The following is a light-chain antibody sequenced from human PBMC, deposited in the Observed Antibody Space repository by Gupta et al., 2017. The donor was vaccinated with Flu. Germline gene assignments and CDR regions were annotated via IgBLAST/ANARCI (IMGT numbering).Light chain of an antibody. V-gene: IGLV3-25*02. Sequence: SYELTQPPSVSVSPGQTARITCSGDALPKQYAYWYQQKPGQAPVLVIYKDSERPSGSPERFSGSSSGTTGTLTISGVQAEDEADYYCQSAYSRGTDRGVFGGGTKLTVL. CDR2: KDS. CDR1: ALPKQY. J-gene: IGLJ3*02. CDR3: QSAYSRGTDRGV.